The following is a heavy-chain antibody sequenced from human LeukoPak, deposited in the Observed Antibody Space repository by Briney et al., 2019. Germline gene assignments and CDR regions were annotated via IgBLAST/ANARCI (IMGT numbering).Heavy chain of an antibody. D-gene: IGHD3-10*01. CDR2: IKQDGSEK. CDR3: ARDSGMAARPFDP. Sequence: GGSLRLSCAASGFTFSSYWMSWVRQAPGKGLEWVANIKQDGSEKYYVDSVKGRFTISRDNAKNSLYLQMNSLRAEDTAVYYCARDSGMAARPFDPWGQGTLVTVSS. V-gene: IGHV3-7*01. J-gene: IGHJ5*02. CDR1: GFTFSSYW.